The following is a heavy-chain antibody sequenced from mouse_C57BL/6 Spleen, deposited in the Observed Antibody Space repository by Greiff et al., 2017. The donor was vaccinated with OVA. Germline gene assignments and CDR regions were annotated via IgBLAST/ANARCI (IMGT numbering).Heavy chain of an antibody. CDR1: GFTFSSYA. V-gene: IGHV5-4*01. CDR2: ISDGGSYT. J-gene: IGHJ1*03. CDR3: ARDPDWYFDV. Sequence: EVQGVESGGGLVKPGGSLKLSCAASGFTFSSYAMSWVRQTPEKRLEWVATISDGGSYTYYPDNVKGRITISRDNAKNNLYLQMSHLKSEDTAMYYCARDPDWYFDVWGTGTTVTVSS.